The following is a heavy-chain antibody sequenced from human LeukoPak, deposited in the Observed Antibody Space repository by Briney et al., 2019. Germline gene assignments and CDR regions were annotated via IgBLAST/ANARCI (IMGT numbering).Heavy chain of an antibody. CDR2: INHSGST. J-gene: IGHJ5*02. CDR1: GGSFSGYY. D-gene: IGHD3-3*01. CDR3: ATAYYDFWSGYYPNWFGP. V-gene: IGHV4-34*01. Sequence: SETLSLTCAVYGGSFSGYYWSWIRQPPGKGLEWIGEINHSGSTNYNPSLKSRVTISVDTSKNQFSLKLSSVTAADTAVYYCATAYYDFWSGYYPNWFGPWGQGTLVTVSS.